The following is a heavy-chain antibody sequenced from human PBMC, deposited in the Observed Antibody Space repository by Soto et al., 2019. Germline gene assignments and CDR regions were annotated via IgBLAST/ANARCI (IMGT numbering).Heavy chain of an antibody. V-gene: IGHV4-30-2*01. Sequence: PSETLSLTCTVPGGSVSSCGFSWNWIRQPPVKGLEWIGYVYQSGSTYYNPSLMSRVSISLDRSKNQFSLTLNSVTAADTAVYYCARDWGYCSSSSCREPAFDVWGQGTVVNVSS. D-gene: IGHD2-15*01. CDR1: GGSVSSCGFS. CDR3: ARDWGYCSSSSCREPAFDV. J-gene: IGHJ3*01. CDR2: VYQSGST.